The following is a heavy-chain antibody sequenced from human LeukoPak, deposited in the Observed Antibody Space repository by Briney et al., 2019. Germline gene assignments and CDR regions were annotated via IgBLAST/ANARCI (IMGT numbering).Heavy chain of an antibody. Sequence: GGSLRLSCAASGFTFSSYSMNWVRQAPGKGLEWVSYISSSSSTIYYADSVKGRFTISRDNAENSLYLQMNSLRDEDTAVYYCAREEGRDGYKGFDYWGQGTLVTVSS. D-gene: IGHD5-24*01. CDR1: GFTFSSYS. V-gene: IGHV3-48*02. J-gene: IGHJ4*02. CDR3: AREEGRDGYKGFDY. CDR2: ISSSSSTI.